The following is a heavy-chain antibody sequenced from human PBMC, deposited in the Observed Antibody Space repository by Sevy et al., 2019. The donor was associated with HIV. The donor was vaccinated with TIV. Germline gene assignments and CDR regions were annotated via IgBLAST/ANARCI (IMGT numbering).Heavy chain of an antibody. CDR2: ISGSGGST. V-gene: IGHV3-23*01. J-gene: IGHJ6*02. D-gene: IGHD4-4*01. Sequence: GGSLRLSCAASGFTFSSYAMSWVRQAPGKGLEWVSAISGSGGSTYYADSVKGRFTISRDNSKNTLYLQMNSLRAEDKAVYYCAKGASPPSTVITHTYYYYYGMDVWGQGTTVTVSS. CDR1: GFTFSSYA. CDR3: AKGASPPSTVITHTYYYYYGMDV.